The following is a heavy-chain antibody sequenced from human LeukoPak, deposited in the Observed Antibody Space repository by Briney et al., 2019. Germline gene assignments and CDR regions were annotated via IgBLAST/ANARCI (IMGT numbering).Heavy chain of an antibody. CDR3: ASVRGYSSGWYASGFDP. CDR2: IYYTGST. Sequence: SETLSLTCTVSGGSISSYYWGWIRQPPGKGPEWIGSIYYTGSTNYNPSLKSRVTISLDTSKNQFSLKLTSVTAADTAVYYCASVRGYSSGWYASGFDPWGQGTLVTVSS. CDR1: GGSISSYY. J-gene: IGHJ5*02. D-gene: IGHD6-19*01. V-gene: IGHV4-39*07.